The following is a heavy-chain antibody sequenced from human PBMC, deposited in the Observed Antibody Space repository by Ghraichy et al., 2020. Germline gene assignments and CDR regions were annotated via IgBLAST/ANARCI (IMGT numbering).Heavy chain of an antibody. CDR1: GFTFSSYA. J-gene: IGHJ4*02. CDR3: AKDYHYYDSSGYYWFDY. V-gene: IGHV3-23*01. CDR2: ISGSGGST. D-gene: IGHD3-22*01. Sequence: GGSLRLSCAASGFTFSSYAMSWVRQAPGKGLEWVSAISGSGGSTYYADSVKGRFTISRDNSKNTLYLQMNSLRAEDTAVYYCAKDYHYYDSSGYYWFDYWGQGTLVTVSS.